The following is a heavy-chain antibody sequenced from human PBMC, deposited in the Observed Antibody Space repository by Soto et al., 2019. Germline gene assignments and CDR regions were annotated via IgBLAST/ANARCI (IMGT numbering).Heavy chain of an antibody. D-gene: IGHD2-2*01. CDR3: TSSTSWLYYYYYGMDV. J-gene: IGHJ6*02. Sequence: PGGSLRLSCAASGFTFSSYAMSWVRQAPGKGLEWVSAISGSGGSTYYADSVKGRFTISRDNSKNTLYLQMNSLKTEDTAVYYCTSSTSWLYYYYYGMDVWGQGTTVTVS. V-gene: IGHV3-23*01. CDR2: ISGSGGST. CDR1: GFTFSSYA.